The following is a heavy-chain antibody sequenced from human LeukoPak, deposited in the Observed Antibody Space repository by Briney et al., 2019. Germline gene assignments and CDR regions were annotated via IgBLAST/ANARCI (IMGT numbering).Heavy chain of an antibody. CDR2: ISSSSSYI. Sequence: GGSLRLSCAGSAFTFSSYSMNWVRQAPGKGLEWVSSISSSSSYIYYADSVKGRFTISRDNAKNSLYLQMNSLRAEDTAVYYCARSYGSGYYVIDYWGQGTLVTVSS. CDR1: AFTFSSYS. CDR3: ARSYGSGYYVIDY. V-gene: IGHV3-21*01. J-gene: IGHJ4*02. D-gene: IGHD3-22*01.